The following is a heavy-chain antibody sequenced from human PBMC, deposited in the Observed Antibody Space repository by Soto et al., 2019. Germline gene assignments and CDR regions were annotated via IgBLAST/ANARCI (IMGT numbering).Heavy chain of an antibody. CDR1: GYSFTSHG. CDR2: ISGNSGDT. J-gene: IGHJ6*03. D-gene: IGHD3-10*01. CDR3: ARMVRGSNIDYYHYRDV. V-gene: IGHV1-18*01. Sequence: QVQLVQSGAEVKKPGASVKVSCKASGYSFTSHGISWVRQAPGQGLEWMGWISGNSGDTNYAQKLQGRVTVTTDTSTSTADMELRSLRSEDTAVYYCARMVRGSNIDYYHYRDVWGKGTTVTVSS.